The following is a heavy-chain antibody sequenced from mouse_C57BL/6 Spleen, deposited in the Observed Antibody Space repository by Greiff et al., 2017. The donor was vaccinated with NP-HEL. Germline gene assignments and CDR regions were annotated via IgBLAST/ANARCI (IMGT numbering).Heavy chain of an antibody. J-gene: IGHJ2*01. Sequence: EVKLQQSGPELVKPGASVKISCKASGYTFTDYYMNWVKQSHGKSLEWIGDINPNNGGTSYNQKFKGKATLTVDKSSSTAYMELRSLTSEDSAVYYCASDSFYYYGSSFYFDYWGQGTTLTVSS. CDR1: GYTFTDYY. D-gene: IGHD1-1*01. CDR2: INPNNGGT. CDR3: ASDSFYYYGSSFYFDY. V-gene: IGHV1-26*01.